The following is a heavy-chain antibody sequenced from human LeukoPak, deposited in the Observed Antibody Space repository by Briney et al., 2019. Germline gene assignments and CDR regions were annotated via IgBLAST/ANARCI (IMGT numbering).Heavy chain of an antibody. J-gene: IGHJ4*02. CDR3: ATGGAPGGRFEN. CDR2: MKEDGTEI. V-gene: IGHV3-7*01. CDR1: GFTFDMST. D-gene: IGHD3-16*01. Sequence: GGSLRLSCVVSGFTFDMSTMTWVRQAPGKGPEWVAKMKEDGTEIFYAGSVDGRFTISRDNSKNSLYLQMNSLRVEDTAVYHCATGGAPGGRFENWGQGTLVTVSS.